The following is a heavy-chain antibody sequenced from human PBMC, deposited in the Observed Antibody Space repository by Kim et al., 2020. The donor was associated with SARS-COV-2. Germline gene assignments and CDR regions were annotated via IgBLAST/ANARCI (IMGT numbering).Heavy chain of an antibody. CDR3: ARRVEEVVRGEWHKYYGMDV. D-gene: IGHD3-10*01. CDR2: IYYSGST. CDR1: GGSISSSSYY. V-gene: IGHV4-39*01. J-gene: IGHJ6*02. Sequence: SETLSLTCTVSGGSISSSSYYWGWIRQPPGKGLEWIGSIYYSGSTYYNPSLKSRVTISVDTSKNQFSLKLSSVTAADTAVYYCARRVEEVVRGEWHKYYGMDVWGQGTTVTVSS.